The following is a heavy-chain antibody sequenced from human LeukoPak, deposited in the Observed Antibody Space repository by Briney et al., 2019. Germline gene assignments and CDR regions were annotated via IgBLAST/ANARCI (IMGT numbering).Heavy chain of an antibody. CDR2: IYTDGST. CDR3: ARRDISSGWSFDY. Sequence: SETLSLTCTVSGGSINNYHWSWIRQPAGKGLEWIGQIYTDGSTNDNPPLKSRVTMSIDTTEDGVSLTIRSVTAADTAFYYCARRDISSGWSFDYWGQGTLVTVSS. D-gene: IGHD6-19*01. V-gene: IGHV4-4*07. J-gene: IGHJ4*02. CDR1: GGSINNYH.